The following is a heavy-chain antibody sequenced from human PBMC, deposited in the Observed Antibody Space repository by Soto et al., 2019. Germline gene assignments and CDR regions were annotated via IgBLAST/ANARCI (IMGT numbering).Heavy chain of an antibody. D-gene: IGHD6-13*01. V-gene: IGHV1-69*02. J-gene: IGHJ4*02. CDR2: IIPILGIA. Sequence: SVKVSCKASGGTFSSYTISWVRQAPGQGPEWMGRIIPILGIANYAQKFQGRVTVTADKSTSTAYMELSSLRSEDTAVYYCALPNHLIAAGGFDYWGQGTLVTVSS. CDR3: ALPNHLIAAGGFDY. CDR1: GGTFSSYT.